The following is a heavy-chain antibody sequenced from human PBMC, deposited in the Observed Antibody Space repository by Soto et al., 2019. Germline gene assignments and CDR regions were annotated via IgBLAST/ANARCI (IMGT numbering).Heavy chain of an antibody. V-gene: IGHV4-39*01. Sequence: QLQLQESGPGLVKPSETLSLTCTVSGGSISGRSYYWGWIRQPPGKGLEWIGGTYYRGTTYYTPSIQRRVIISVDTSKNQFSLKLSSVTAADTAVYYCARQPPDSSGYYYPVGYFDLWGRGTLVTVSS. CDR1: GGSISGRSYY. CDR3: ARQPPDSSGYYYPVGYFDL. J-gene: IGHJ2*01. CDR2: TYYRGTT. D-gene: IGHD3-22*01.